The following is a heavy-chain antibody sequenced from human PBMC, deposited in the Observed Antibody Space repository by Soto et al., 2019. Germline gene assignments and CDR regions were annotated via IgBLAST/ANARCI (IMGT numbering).Heavy chain of an antibody. V-gene: IGHV3-30*03. J-gene: IGHJ4*02. CDR2: SSYDGRET. CDR3: ARDSGWPILNFDN. D-gene: IGHD3-10*01. Sequence: WGSLRLSCAASDFDFSSYGIHWVRQAPGKGLEWVAASSYDGRETFYADSAKGRFTVSKEMSKNTAFLQTNALRHEDTAVYFCARDSGWPILNFDNWGQGTPVTVSS. CDR1: DFDFSSYG.